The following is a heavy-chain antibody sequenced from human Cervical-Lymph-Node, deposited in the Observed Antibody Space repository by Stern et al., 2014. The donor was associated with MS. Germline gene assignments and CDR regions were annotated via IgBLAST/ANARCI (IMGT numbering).Heavy chain of an antibody. CDR1: GFSLSTSGMC. V-gene: IGHV2-70*01. CDR2: IDWDDDK. Sequence: QVTLRESGPALVKPTQPLTLTCTFSGFSLSTSGMCVSWIRQPPGKALEWLALIDWDDDKSSSTSLQARLTIYKDTSHKHVGLNMTNMDPRDTATYYCARTGVGGGRYFDYWGQGTLVTVSS. CDR3: ARTGVGGGRYFDY. D-gene: IGHD4-23*01. J-gene: IGHJ4*02.